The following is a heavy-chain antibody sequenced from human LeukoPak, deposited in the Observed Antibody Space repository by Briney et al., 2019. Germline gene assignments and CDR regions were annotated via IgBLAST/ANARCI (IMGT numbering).Heavy chain of an antibody. CDR3: ARGGYSGYDSSSDY. CDR2: IIPIFGTA. V-gene: IGHV1-69*13. CDR1: GGTFSSYA. Sequence: SVKVSCKASGGTFSSYAISWVRQAPGQGLEWMGGIIPIFGTANYAQKFQGRVTITADESTSTAYMELSSLRSEDTAVYYCARGGYSGYDSSSDYWGQGTLVTVSS. D-gene: IGHD5-12*01. J-gene: IGHJ4*02.